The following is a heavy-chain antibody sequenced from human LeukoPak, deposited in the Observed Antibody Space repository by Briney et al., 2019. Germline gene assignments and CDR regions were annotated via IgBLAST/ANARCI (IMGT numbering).Heavy chain of an antibody. Sequence: GGSPRLSCAASGSPFSDYSMNWVRQAPGKGLEWVSSISGRSDYIYSADSVKGRFTISRDNAKKSLYLQMTSLRADDTAVYFCVRDLVRGVHPVFYFDLWGRGTLVTVSS. CDR1: GSPFSDYS. J-gene: IGHJ2*01. CDR3: VRDLVRGVHPVFYFDL. CDR2: ISGRSDYI. V-gene: IGHV3-21*01. D-gene: IGHD3-10*01.